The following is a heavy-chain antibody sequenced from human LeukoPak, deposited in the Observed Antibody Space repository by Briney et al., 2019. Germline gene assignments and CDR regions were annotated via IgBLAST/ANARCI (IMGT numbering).Heavy chain of an antibody. CDR2: IRYDGSNK. D-gene: IGHD3-10*01. CDR1: GFTFSSYG. CDR3: AVIWFGELALDY. V-gene: IGHV3-30*02. J-gene: IGHJ4*02. Sequence: GGSLRLSCAASGFTFSSYGMHWVRQAPGKGLEWEAFIRYDGSNKYYADSVKGRFTISRDNSKNTLYLQMNSLRAEDTAVYYCAVIWFGELALDYWGQGTLVTVSS.